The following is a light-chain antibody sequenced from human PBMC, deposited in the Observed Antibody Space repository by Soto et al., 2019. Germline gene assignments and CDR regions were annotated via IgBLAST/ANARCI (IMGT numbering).Light chain of an antibody. V-gene: IGKV1-5*01. Sequence: DNQMTQSPSTLSASGRNRVTLXXRASQRISNWLAWDQQKPGRAPKXVRDHASHLQSRVPSRFSGSGAVTYFTLISSSLQPAAFATYLCPQSSSITLTFGQGTKVEIK. CDR1: QRISNW. CDR2: HAS. J-gene: IGKJ1*01. CDR3: PQSSSITLT.